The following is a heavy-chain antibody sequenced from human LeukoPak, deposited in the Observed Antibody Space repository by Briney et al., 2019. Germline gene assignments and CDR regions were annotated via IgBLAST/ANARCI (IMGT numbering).Heavy chain of an antibody. Sequence: GASVKVSCKASGYTFTGYYMHWVRQAPGQGLEWMGWINPNSGGTNYAQKFQGRVTMTRDTSISTAYMELSRLRSDDTAVCYCAREPYCSSTSCYNTYYYYYYMDVWGQGTMVTVSS. J-gene: IGHJ6*03. CDR1: GYTFTGYY. D-gene: IGHD2-2*01. CDR2: INPNSGGT. V-gene: IGHV1-2*02. CDR3: AREPYCSSTSCYNTYYYYYYMDV.